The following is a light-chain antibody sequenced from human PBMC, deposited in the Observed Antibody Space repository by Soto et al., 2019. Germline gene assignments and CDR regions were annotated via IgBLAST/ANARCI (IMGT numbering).Light chain of an antibody. Sequence: QSVLTQPASVSGSPGQSITIYCTGTSGDVGGYKFVSWYQQHPGKAPKLMIYEVNNRPSGVPDRFSGSKSGSTASLTISGLQAEDEAEYYCCLSPGSLTWLFGGGTKLTVL. V-gene: IGLV2-14*03. CDR2: EVN. J-gene: IGLJ3*02. CDR3: CLSPGSLTWL. CDR1: SGDVGGYKF.